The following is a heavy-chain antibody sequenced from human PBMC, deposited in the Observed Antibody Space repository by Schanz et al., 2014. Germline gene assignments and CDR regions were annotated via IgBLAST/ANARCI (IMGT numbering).Heavy chain of an antibody. Sequence: EVQLVESGGGLVQPGGSLRLSCAAPGFTLSNYAMHWVRQTPDKGLEWVSGLSANGDSTFYSSSVKGRFTISRDISKNTLYPQKGSLRAEDVAVYYCARKALVSTHYDSWGQGTLVTVSS. CDR2: LSANGDST. J-gene: IGHJ4*02. D-gene: IGHD2-21*01. V-gene: IGHV3-64*01. CDR1: GFTLSNYA. CDR3: ARKALVSTHYDS.